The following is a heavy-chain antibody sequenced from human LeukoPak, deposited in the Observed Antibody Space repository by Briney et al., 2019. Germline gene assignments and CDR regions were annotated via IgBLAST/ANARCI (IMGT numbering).Heavy chain of an antibody. D-gene: IGHD2-2*01. Sequence: GGSLRLSCAASGFTVSSNYMSWVRQAPGKGLEWVSVIYSGGSTYYADSVKGRFTISRDNSKNTLYLQMNSLRAEDTAVYYCARGRLRTVVVPAARGYYMDVWGKGTTVTVSS. V-gene: IGHV3-53*01. CDR3: ARGRLRTVVVPAARGYYMDV. J-gene: IGHJ6*03. CDR2: IYSGGST. CDR1: GFTVSSNY.